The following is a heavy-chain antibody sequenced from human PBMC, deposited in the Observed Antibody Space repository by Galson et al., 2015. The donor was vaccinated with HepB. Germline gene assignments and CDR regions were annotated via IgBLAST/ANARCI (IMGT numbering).Heavy chain of an antibody. D-gene: IGHD6-13*01. Sequence: SLRLSCAASGFTFSSYGMHWVRQAPGKGLEWVAFIRYDGSNKYYADSVKGRFTISRDNSKNTLYLQMNSLRAEDTAVCYCAKYIAAAGYFDYWGQGTLVTVSS. J-gene: IGHJ4*02. CDR1: GFTFSSYG. CDR3: AKYIAAAGYFDY. V-gene: IGHV3-30*02. CDR2: IRYDGSNK.